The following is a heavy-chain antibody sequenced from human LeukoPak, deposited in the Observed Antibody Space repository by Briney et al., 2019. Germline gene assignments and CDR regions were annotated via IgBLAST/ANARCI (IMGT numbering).Heavy chain of an antibody. CDR2: ISYDGSNK. CDR3: ARAGPTSLYYYDSSGYYPAADY. Sequence: GGSLRLSCAASGFTFSSYAMHWVRQAPGKGLEWVAVISYDGSNKYYADSVKGRFTISRDNSKNTLCLQMNSLRAEDTAVYYCARAGPTSLYYYDSSGYYPAADYWGQGTLVTVSS. D-gene: IGHD3-22*01. V-gene: IGHV3-30*04. J-gene: IGHJ4*02. CDR1: GFTFSSYA.